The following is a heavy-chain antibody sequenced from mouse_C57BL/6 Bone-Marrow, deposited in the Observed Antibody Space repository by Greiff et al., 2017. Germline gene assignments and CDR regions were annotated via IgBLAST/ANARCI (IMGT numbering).Heavy chain of an antibody. V-gene: IGHV1-66*01. J-gene: IGHJ2*01. D-gene: IGHD2-3*01. CDR1: GYSFTSYY. CDR3: ARGGSYDGYLFDY. Sequence: QVHVKQSGPELVKPGASVKISCKASGYSFTSYYIHWVKQRPGQGLEWIGWIYPGSGNTKYNEKFKGKATLTADTSSSTAYMQLSSLTSEDSAVYYCARGGSYDGYLFDYWGQGTTLTVSS. CDR2: IYPGSGNT.